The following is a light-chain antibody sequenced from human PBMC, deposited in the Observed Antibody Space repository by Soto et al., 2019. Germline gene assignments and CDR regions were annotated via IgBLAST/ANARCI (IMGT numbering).Light chain of an antibody. J-gene: IGKJ2*03. CDR2: ATS. CDR3: QQYGDYNSPRYS. CDR1: QSVSSNY. Sequence: EIVLTQSPGTLSLSPGDRVTLSCRASQSVSSNYLAWYQQKPGQAPRLLIYATSARATGIPDRFSGSGSGTHCTLTISRLEHEDFAMYYCQQYGDYNSPRYSFGQGTRLEI. V-gene: IGKV3-20*01.